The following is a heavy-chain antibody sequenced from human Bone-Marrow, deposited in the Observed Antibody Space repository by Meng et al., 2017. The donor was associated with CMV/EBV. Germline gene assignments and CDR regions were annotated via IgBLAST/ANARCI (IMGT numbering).Heavy chain of an antibody. J-gene: IGHJ6*02. CDR3: ARAYYDFWSGYFYYYYTIDV. V-gene: IGHV4-39*07. D-gene: IGHD3-3*01. Sequence: GSLRLSCNVSGGSISSSSYYWGWIRQPPGKGLEWIGSIYYSGRTYYNPSLRSRVTISVDTSKNQFSLKLSSVTAADTAVYYCARAYYDFWSGYFYYYYTIDVWGQGTTVTVSS. CDR2: IYYSGRT. CDR1: GGSISSSSYY.